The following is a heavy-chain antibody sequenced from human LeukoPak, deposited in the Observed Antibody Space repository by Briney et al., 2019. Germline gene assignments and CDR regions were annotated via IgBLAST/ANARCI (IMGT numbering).Heavy chain of an antibody. CDR1: GGSISSGGYY. D-gene: IGHD3-22*01. Sequence: PSQTLSLTCTVSGGSISSGGYYWSWIRQHPGKGLEWIGYIYYSGSTYYNPSLKSRVTISVDTSKNQFSLKLSSVTAADTAVYYCARDYDSSGRYFQHWGQGTLVTVSS. J-gene: IGHJ1*01. CDR3: ARDYDSSGRYFQH. CDR2: IYYSGST. V-gene: IGHV4-31*03.